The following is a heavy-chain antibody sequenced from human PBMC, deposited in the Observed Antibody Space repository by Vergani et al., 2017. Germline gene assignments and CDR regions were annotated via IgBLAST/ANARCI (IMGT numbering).Heavy chain of an antibody. CDR3: ARGGGHYDILTGYYTSYYFDY. CDR2: ISGSGGST. V-gene: IGHV3-23*01. CDR1: GFTFSSYA. D-gene: IGHD3-9*01. Sequence: EVQLLESGGGLVQPGGSLRLSCAASGFTFSSYAMSWVRQAPGKGLEWVSAISGSGGSTYYADSVKGRFTISRDNSKNTLYLQMNSLRAEDTAVYYCARGGGHYDILTGYYTSYYFDYWGQGTLVTVSS. J-gene: IGHJ4*02.